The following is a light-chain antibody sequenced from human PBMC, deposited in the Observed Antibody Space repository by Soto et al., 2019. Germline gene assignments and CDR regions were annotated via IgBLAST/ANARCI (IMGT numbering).Light chain of an antibody. CDR1: QSVSSH. Sequence: EIVLTQSPATLSLSPGERATLSCRASQSVSSHLTWYQHIPGQAPRLLIYDASTRANGIPARFSGSGSGTDCTLASSSLWPEDCAVHYCQQRSDWPLRFGGGTRVEIK. V-gene: IGKV3-11*01. CDR2: DAS. J-gene: IGKJ4*01. CDR3: QQRSDWPLR.